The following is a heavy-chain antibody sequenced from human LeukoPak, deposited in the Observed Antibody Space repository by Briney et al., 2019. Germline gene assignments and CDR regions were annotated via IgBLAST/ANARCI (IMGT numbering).Heavy chain of an antibody. V-gene: IGHV1-18*01. D-gene: IGHD3-10*01. CDR1: GYTFTSYG. CDR3: ARDVTMVRGVIIPPLGY. CDR2: ISAYNGNT. J-gene: IGHJ4*02. Sequence: ASVKVSYKASGYTFTSYGISWVRQAPGQGLEWMGWISAYNGNTNYAQKLQGRVTMTTDTSTSTAYMELRSLRSDDTAVYYCARDVTMVRGVIIPPLGYWGQGTLVTVSS.